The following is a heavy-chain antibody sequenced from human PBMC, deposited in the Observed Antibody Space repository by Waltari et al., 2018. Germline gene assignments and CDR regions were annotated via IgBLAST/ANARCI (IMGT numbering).Heavy chain of an antibody. D-gene: IGHD1-26*01. J-gene: IGHJ3*01. CDR3: VREGGATTLQTEAFDV. Sequence: VQLQESGPGLVKPSETLSLTCSFSGGSIIGYYWSWIRQPAGKGLEWIGRIYITGGTSYNPSLQSRVTMSLDTSNYQFSLKLTSETAADTAVYFCVREGGATTLQTEAFDVWGQGAKVSVSS. CDR1: GGSIIGYY. CDR2: IYITGGT. V-gene: IGHV4-4*07.